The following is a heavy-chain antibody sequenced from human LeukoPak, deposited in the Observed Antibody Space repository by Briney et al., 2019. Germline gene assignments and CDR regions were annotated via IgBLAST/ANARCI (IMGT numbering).Heavy chain of an antibody. D-gene: IGHD1-26*01. CDR1: GFTFSSYA. CDR3: AKALVGATPFDY. V-gene: IGHV3-23*01. CDR2: ISGSGGST. Sequence: GGSLRLSCAASGFTFSSYAMSWVRQAPGKGLEWVSAISGSGGSTYYADSVKGRFTISRDNSKNTLYLQRNSLRAEDTAIYYCAKALVGATPFDYWGQGTLVTVSS. J-gene: IGHJ4*02.